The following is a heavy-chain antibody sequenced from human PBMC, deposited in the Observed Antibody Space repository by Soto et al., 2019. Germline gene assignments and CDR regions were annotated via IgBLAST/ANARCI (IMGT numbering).Heavy chain of an antibody. J-gene: IGHJ4*02. CDR1: GYTFTSYA. CDR3: ARAKYTVVVAAAIGFDY. CDR2: INAGNGNT. D-gene: IGHD2-2*01. Sequence: ASVKVSCKASGYTFTSYAMHWVRQAPGQRLEWMGWINAGNGNTKYSQKFQGRVTITRDTSASTAYMELSSLRSEDTAVYYCARAKYTVVVAAAIGFDYWGQGNLVPVSP. V-gene: IGHV1-3*01.